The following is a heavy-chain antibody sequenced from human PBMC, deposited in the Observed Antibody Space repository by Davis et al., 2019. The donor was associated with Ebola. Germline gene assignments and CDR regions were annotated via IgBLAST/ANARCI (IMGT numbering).Heavy chain of an antibody. CDR1: GFSFSIYS. V-gene: IGHV3-30*03. J-gene: IGHJ4*02. CDR3: ARALHDEVLDY. D-gene: IGHD1-1*01. Sequence: PGGSLRLSCAASGFSFSIYSINGVPQAPGKGLDGVAVTSHNERERFYGESVQGRFTISRDNSENVLYLQMDSMRPDDTAIYFCARALHDEVLDYWGQGTPVTVSS. CDR2: TSHNERER.